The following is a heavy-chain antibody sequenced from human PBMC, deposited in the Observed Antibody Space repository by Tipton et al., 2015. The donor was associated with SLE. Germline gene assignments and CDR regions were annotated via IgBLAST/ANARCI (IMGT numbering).Heavy chain of an antibody. CDR2: IHYSGST. CDR3: ARGPTRYYFDY. V-gene: IGHV4-59*11. J-gene: IGHJ4*02. Sequence: TLSLTCTVSGGSLSSHYWSWIRQSPGKGLEWIGYIHYSGSTHYSPSLMSRATISADTSKNQFSLKVTSVTAADTAVYYCARGPTRYYFDYWGQGILVTVSS. CDR1: GGSLSSHY.